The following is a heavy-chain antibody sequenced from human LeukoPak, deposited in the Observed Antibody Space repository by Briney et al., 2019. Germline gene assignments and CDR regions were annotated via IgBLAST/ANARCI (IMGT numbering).Heavy chain of an antibody. CDR3: ATDPTVAGTSEYFQH. J-gene: IGHJ1*01. CDR2: IYSGGST. Sequence: GGSLRLSCAASGFTVSSNYMSWVRQAPGKGLEWVSVIYSGGSTYYADSVKGRCTISRDNSKNTLYLEMNSLRAEDTAVYYCATDPTVAGTSEYFQHWGQGTLVTVSS. V-gene: IGHV3-53*01. D-gene: IGHD6-19*01. CDR1: GFTVSSNY.